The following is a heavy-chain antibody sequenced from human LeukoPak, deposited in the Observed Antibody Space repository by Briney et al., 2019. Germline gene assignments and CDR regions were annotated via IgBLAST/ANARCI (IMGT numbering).Heavy chain of an antibody. CDR3: ARGGRGRNWFDP. D-gene: IGHD3-10*01. CDR1: GDSVASGGYY. J-gene: IGHJ5*02. CDR2: IYYSVST. Sequence: SDTLSLTCTVSGDSVASGGYYWNWIRQPPGKGLEWIGYIYYSVSTNYNLSLKTRVTISVDTSENQFSLKLTSVTASDTAVYYCARGGRGRNWFDPWGQGTLVTVSS. V-gene: IGHV4-61*08.